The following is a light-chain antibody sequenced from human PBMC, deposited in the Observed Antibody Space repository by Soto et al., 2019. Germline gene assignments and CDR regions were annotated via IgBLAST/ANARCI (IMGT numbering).Light chain of an antibody. CDR2: KAS. Sequence: PMTQSPSTLSASVGDRDTITCRASQNTDAWLAWYQQKPGKAPKVLIYKASSLESEVPSRFSGSGSGTEFTLTVSSLQTDDSATYYCQRYDTYPLAFGGGTKVEIK. CDR1: QNTDAW. J-gene: IGKJ4*01. CDR3: QRYDTYPLA. V-gene: IGKV1-5*03.